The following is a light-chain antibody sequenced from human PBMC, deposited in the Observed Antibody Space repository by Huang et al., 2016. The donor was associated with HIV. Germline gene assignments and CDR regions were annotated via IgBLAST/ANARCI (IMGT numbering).Light chain of an antibody. V-gene: IGKV1-12*01. J-gene: IGKJ3*01. Sequence: DIQMTQSPSSVSASVGDRVTINCRESQGISSWLAWYQQKPGKAAKLLSYAAAASWRSGVPSRFSGSGSGTYFTLTSSSLQPEDFATYYCQQANSFPPAFGPGTKVDIK. CDR3: QQANSFPPA. CDR1: QGISSW. CDR2: AAA.